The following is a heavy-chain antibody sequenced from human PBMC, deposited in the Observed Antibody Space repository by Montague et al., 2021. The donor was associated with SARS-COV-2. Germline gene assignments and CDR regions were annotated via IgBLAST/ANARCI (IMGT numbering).Heavy chain of an antibody. CDR3: ARHRKDYDILTGYSTSFYYDMDV. Sequence: TLSLTCAVSSGSFRGYYWSWIRQPPGKGLEWIGYVSDSGSDYNPSLKSRVSISVDTSKKLLSLSLSSVTAADTAIYYCARHRKDYDILTGYSTSFYYDMDVWGQGTKVTVSS. J-gene: IGHJ6*02. CDR1: SGSFRGYY. V-gene: IGHV4-59*08. D-gene: IGHD3-9*01. CDR2: VSDSGS.